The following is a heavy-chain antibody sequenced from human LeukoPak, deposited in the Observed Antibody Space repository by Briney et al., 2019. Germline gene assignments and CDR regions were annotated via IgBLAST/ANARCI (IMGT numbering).Heavy chain of an antibody. D-gene: IGHD6-13*01. V-gene: IGHV1-58*01. CDR3: ARVSGIAAAGDVFDY. CDR2: IVVGSGNT. CDR1: GFTFTSSA. J-gene: IGHJ4*02. Sequence: VKVSCKASGFTFTSSAVQWVRQARGQRLEWIGWIVVGSGNTNYAQKFQERVTITRDMSTSTAYMELSSLRSEDTAVYYCARVSGIAAAGDVFDYWGQGTLVTVSS.